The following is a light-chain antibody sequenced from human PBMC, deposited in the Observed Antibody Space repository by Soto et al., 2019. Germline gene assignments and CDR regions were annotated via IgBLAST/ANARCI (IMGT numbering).Light chain of an antibody. CDR2: SSS. J-gene: IGKJ4*01. CDR3: QQYGRSPLT. V-gene: IGKV3-20*01. Sequence: EIVLTQSPGTLSLSPGERAILSCRASQSLSSSFLAWYQQKPGQAPRLLIYSSSNRATGIPDRFSGGGSRTDFTLTISRLEPADFAVYYCQQYGRSPLTFGGGTKVEIK. CDR1: QSLSSSF.